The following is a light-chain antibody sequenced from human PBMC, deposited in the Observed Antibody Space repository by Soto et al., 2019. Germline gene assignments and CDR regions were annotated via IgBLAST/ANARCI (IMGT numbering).Light chain of an antibody. CDR2: DAS. J-gene: IGLJ2*01. CDR3: SSYTSSSS. Sequence: QSALTQPASVSGSPGQSITISCTGGSSDVGGYNFVSWYQQHPGKAPKLMIYDASDRPSGVSNRFSGSKSGNTASLTISGLQAEDEAVYYCSSYTSSSSFGGGTKVTVL. CDR1: SSDVGGYNF. V-gene: IGLV2-14*01.